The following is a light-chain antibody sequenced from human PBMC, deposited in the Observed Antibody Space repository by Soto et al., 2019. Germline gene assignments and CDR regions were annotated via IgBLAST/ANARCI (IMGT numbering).Light chain of an antibody. J-gene: IGLJ1*01. CDR1: NIGGKS. CDR2: YDY. CDR3: QVWDSSGDYV. Sequence: SYELTQPPSVSVAPGETARVTCGGDNIGGKSVHWYQQKPGQAPILIIYYDYNRPSGIPERFSGSNSGNTATLTISRVEAGDEADYYCQVWDSSGDYVFGTATKVTVL. V-gene: IGLV3-21*04.